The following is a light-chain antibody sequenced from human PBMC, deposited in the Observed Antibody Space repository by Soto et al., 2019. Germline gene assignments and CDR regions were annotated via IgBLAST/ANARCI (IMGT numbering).Light chain of an antibody. CDR2: EVS. CDR1: SSDFSTYSS. Sequence: QSVLTQPPSVSGSLGQSVTISCTGTSSDFSTYSSVSWYQQPPGTLPKLIIYEVSNRPSGVPDRFSGSRSGNTASLTISGLQAEDEADYYCSSYRFSNTYVFGTGTKVTVL. J-gene: IGLJ1*01. V-gene: IGLV2-18*02. CDR3: SSYRFSNTYV.